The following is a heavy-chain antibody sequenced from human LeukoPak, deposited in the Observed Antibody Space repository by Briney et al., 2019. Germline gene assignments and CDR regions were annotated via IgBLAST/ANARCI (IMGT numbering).Heavy chain of an antibody. Sequence: SETLSLTCTVSGGSISSYYWSWIRQPPGKGLEWIGYIYYSGSTNYNPSLKSRVTISVDTSKNQFSLKLSSVTAADTAVYYCARIRMVRGVIIHRYYYMDVWGKGTTVTVSS. D-gene: IGHD3-10*01. J-gene: IGHJ6*03. CDR2: IYYSGST. CDR1: GGSISSYY. CDR3: ARIRMVRGVIIHRYYYMDV. V-gene: IGHV4-59*01.